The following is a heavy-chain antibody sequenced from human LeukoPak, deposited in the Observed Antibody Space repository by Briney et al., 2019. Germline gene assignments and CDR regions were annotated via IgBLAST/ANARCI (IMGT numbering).Heavy chain of an antibody. CDR3: ARGRPHGNDY. J-gene: IGHJ4*02. D-gene: IGHD4-23*01. CDR1: GFIFSSYS. CDR2: IASDGSST. V-gene: IGHV3-74*01. Sequence: GGSLRPSCAASGFIFSSYSMSWVRQAPGKGLVWVSRIASDGSSTTYADSVKGRFSISRDNAKNTLYLQMNSLRVEDTAVYYCARGRPHGNDYWGQGTLVTVSS.